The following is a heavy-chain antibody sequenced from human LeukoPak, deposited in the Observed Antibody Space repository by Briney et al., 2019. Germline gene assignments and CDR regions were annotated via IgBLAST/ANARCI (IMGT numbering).Heavy chain of an antibody. CDR2: ISYDGSNN. CDR1: GFTFSSYG. D-gene: IGHD1-7*01. V-gene: IGHV3-30*18. CDR3: AKDLNYVFDY. Sequence: SGRSLRLSCAASGFTFSSYGMHWVRQAPGKGLGWVAVISYDGSNNYYADSVKGRFTISRDNSKNTLYLQMNSLRAEDTAVYYCAKDLNYVFDYWGQGTLVTVSS. J-gene: IGHJ4*02.